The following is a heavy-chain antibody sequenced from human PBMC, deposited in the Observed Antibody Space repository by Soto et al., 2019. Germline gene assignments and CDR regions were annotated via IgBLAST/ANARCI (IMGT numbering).Heavy chain of an antibody. Sequence: EVQLVESGGGLVQPGGSLRLSCAASGFTFSNYWMSWVRQAPGKGLEWVANIKQDGSEKYYVDSVKGRFTISKDNAKNSLYLQMNSLSAEDTAVYYCARVHSSTWYSDYWGQGTLVTVSS. CDR3: ARVHSSTWYSDY. D-gene: IGHD6-13*01. CDR2: IKQDGSEK. J-gene: IGHJ4*02. V-gene: IGHV3-7*05. CDR1: GFTFSNYW.